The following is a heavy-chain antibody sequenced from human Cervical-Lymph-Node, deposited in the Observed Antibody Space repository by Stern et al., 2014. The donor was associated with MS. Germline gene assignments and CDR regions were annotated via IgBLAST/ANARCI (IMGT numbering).Heavy chain of an antibody. CDR3: ARSSTVTPNAFDI. D-gene: IGHD4-17*01. CDR1: GGSISSGGYS. J-gene: IGHJ3*02. CDR2: IYHSGST. V-gene: IGHV4-30-2*01. Sequence: QLQLQESGSGLVKPSQTLSLTCAVSGGSISSGGYSCSWIRQPPGKGLEWIGYIYHSGSTYYNPSLKSRVTISVDRSKNQFSLKLSSVTAADTAVYYCARSSTVTPNAFDIWGQGTMVTVSS.